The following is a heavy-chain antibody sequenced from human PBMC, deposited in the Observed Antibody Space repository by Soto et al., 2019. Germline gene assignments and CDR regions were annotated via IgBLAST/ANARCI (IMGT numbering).Heavy chain of an antibody. CDR2: IYYSGST. CDR3: ASGYCSSTSCYNPLDY. J-gene: IGHJ4*02. D-gene: IGHD2-2*02. Sequence: SETLSLTCTVSGGSISSYYWSWIRQPPGKGLEWIGYIYYSGSTNYNPSLKGRVTISVDTSKNQFSLKLSSVTAADTAVYYCASGYCSSTSCYNPLDYWGQGTLVTVSS. V-gene: IGHV4-59*01. CDR1: GGSISSYY.